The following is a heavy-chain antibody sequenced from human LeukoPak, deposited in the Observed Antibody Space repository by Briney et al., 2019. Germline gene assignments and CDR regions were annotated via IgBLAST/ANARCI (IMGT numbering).Heavy chain of an antibody. Sequence: SETLSLTCTVSGGSISSGGYYWSWIRQHPGRGLEWIGYIYYSGSTYYNPSLKSRVTISVDTSKNQFSLKLSSVTAADTAVYYCARAPLDSHFDPWGQGTLVTVSS. CDR1: GGSISSGGYY. V-gene: IGHV4-31*03. CDR3: ARAPLDSHFDP. CDR2: IYYSGST. D-gene: IGHD3-3*01. J-gene: IGHJ5*02.